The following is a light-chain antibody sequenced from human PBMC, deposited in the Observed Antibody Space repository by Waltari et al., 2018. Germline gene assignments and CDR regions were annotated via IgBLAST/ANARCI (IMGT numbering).Light chain of an antibody. CDR2: DVS. J-gene: IGLJ3*02. CDR3: STYTTSSALL. Sequence: QSALTQPASVSGSPGQSITISCTGTSSDVGGYSFVSWYQQHPGKAPKLMSYDVSKRPSGISNRFSGSKSGNTASLTISGLQTEDEADYFCSTYTTSSALLFGGGTRLTVL. V-gene: IGLV2-14*03. CDR1: SSDVGGYSF.